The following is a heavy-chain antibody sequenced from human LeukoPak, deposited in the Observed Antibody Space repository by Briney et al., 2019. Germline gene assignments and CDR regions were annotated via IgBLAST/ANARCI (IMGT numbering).Heavy chain of an antibody. CDR3: ARVGGSGSYYDSRNFDY. CDR2: INPNSGGT. V-gene: IGHV1-2*02. Sequence: ASVKVSCKASGYTFTGYYMHWVRQAPGQGLEWMGWINPNSGGTNYAQKFQGRVTMTRDTSISTAYMELSRLRSDDTAVYYCARVGGSGSYYDSRNFDYWGQGTLVTVSS. CDR1: GYTFTGYY. J-gene: IGHJ4*02. D-gene: IGHD3-10*01.